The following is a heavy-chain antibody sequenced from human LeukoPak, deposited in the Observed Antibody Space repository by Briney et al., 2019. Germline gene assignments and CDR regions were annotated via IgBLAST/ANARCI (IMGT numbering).Heavy chain of an antibody. J-gene: IGHJ5*02. V-gene: IGHV4-59*01. D-gene: IGHD3-3*01. Sequence: SETLSLICTVSGGSISSYYWSWIRQPPGKGLEWIGYIYYSGSTNYNPSLKSRVTISVDTSKDQFSLKLCSVTAADTAVYYCTAHYDFWSGYSGWFDPWGQGTLVTVSS. CDR3: TAHYDFWSGYSGWFDP. CDR1: GGSISSYY. CDR2: IYYSGST.